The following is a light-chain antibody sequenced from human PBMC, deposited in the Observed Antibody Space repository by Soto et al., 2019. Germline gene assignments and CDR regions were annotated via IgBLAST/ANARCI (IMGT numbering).Light chain of an antibody. CDR2: GAS. V-gene: IGKV3-20*01. J-gene: IGKJ1*01. CDR1: QSVSSSY. CDR3: QQYSSWPPWT. Sequence: EIVWTQSPGTLSLSPGERATLSCRASQSVSSSYLAWYQRKPCQAPRLLIYGASTRATGIPARFSGSGSGTEFTLTISSLESEDSAVYYGQQYSSWPPWTFGQGTKVDIK.